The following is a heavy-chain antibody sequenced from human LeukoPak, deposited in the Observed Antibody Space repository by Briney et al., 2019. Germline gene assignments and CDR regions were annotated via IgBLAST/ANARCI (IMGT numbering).Heavy chain of an antibody. Sequence: PSETLSLTCTVSGGSISSSNYYWGWFRQPPGKGLEWIGSIYYSGSTYYTPSLKSRATISVDTSKNQFSLKLSSVTAADTAVYYCARPDSGTYAARAFDIWGQGTLVSISS. J-gene: IGHJ3*02. CDR1: GGSISSSNYY. D-gene: IGHD1-26*01. CDR3: ARPDSGTYAARAFDI. CDR2: IYYSGST. V-gene: IGHV4-39*01.